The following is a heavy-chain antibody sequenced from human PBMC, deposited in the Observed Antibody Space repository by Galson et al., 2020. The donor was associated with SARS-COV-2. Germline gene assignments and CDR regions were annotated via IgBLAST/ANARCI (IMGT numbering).Heavy chain of an antibody. V-gene: IGHV4-39*01. J-gene: IGHJ6*02. D-gene: IGHD6-13*01. CDR2: IYYSGST. CDR1: GGSISSSSYY. CDR3: ARQRAGSSWAYYYYYGMDV. Sequence: ASETLSLTCTVSGGSISSSSYYWGWIRQPPGKGLEWIGSIYYSGSTYYNPSLKSRVTISVDTSKNQFSLKLSSVTAADTAVYYCARQRAGSSWAYYYYYGMDVWGQGTTVTVSS.